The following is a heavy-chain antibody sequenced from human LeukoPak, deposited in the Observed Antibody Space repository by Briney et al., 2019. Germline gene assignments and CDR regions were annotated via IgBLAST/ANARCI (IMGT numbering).Heavy chain of an antibody. V-gene: IGHV1-69*05. J-gene: IGHJ6*03. D-gene: IGHD6-13*01. CDR3: ARGVGYSSPPAQRSQVYYYMDV. Sequence: GASVKVSCKASGGTFSSYAISWVRQAPGQGLEWMGGIIPIFGTANYAQKFQGRVTITTDESTSTAYMELSSLRSEDTAVYYCARGVGYSSPPAQRSQVYYYMDVWGKGTTVTVSS. CDR1: GGTFSSYA. CDR2: IIPIFGTA.